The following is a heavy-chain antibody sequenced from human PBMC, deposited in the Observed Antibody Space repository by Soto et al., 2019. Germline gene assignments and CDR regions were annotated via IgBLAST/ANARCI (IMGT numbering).Heavy chain of an antibody. Sequence: QVHLVQSGAEVKKPGASMKVSCTASGYTLTSHHVHWVRQAPGRRLEWMGSINPANGVAQYTARFQGRVIMTRDTSTSKVYMELRGLTSEDTALFYCARGGGVALDGSAAFDIWGQGTMVTVSS. CDR1: GYTLTSHH. V-gene: IGHV1-46*01. D-gene: IGHD1-1*01. CDR3: ARGGGVALDGSAAFDI. J-gene: IGHJ3*02. CDR2: INPANGVA.